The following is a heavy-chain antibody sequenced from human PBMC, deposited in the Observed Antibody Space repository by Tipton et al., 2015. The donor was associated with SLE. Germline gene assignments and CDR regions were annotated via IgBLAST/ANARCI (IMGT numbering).Heavy chain of an antibody. Sequence: SLRLSCAASGFTFSSYVMHWVRQAPGKGLEWVAVISYDGSNKYYADSVKGRFIISRDNSKNMLYLQMNSLRAEDTAFYYCARDYDFWSAYCDYWGQGMLVTVSS. D-gene: IGHD3-3*01. CDR3: ARDYDFWSAYCDY. J-gene: IGHJ4*02. V-gene: IGHV3-30-3*01. CDR2: ISYDGSNK. CDR1: GFTFSSYV.